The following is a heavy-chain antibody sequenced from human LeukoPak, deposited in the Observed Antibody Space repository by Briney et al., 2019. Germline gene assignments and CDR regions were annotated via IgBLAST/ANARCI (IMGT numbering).Heavy chain of an antibody. D-gene: IGHD1-14*01. Sequence: GGSLRLSCAASGFTFSRYSMNWVRQAPGKGLEWVSSISTTSSDIYYADSVEGRFTIPRDNAKKSLYLQMNSLRAEDTAVYYCTGHDLTLNAFDMWGQGTMVTVSP. CDR2: ISTTSSDI. J-gene: IGHJ3*02. CDR1: GFTFSRYS. CDR3: TGHDLTLNAFDM. V-gene: IGHV3-21*01.